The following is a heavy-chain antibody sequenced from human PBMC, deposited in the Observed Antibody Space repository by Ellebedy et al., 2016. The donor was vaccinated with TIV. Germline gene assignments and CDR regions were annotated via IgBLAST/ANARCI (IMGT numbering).Heavy chain of an antibody. V-gene: IGHV1-69*13. CDR1: GGTFSSYA. J-gene: IGHJ6*02. CDR2: IIPIFGTA. Sequence: SVKVSXXASGGTFSSYAISWVRQAPGQGLEWMGGIIPIFGTANYAQKFQGRVTITADESTSTAYMELSSLRSEDTAVYYCARARGDSGVVLYGMDVWGQGTTVTVSS. CDR3: ARARGDSGVVLYGMDV. D-gene: IGHD3-3*01.